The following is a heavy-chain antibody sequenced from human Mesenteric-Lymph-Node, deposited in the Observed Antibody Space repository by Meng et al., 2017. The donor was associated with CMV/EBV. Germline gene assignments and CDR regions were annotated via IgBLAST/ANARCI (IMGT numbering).Heavy chain of an antibody. J-gene: IGHJ4*02. CDR1: FTFSSYG. Sequence: FTFSSYGMHWVRQAPGKGLEWVAVISYDGSNKYYADSVKGRFTISRDNFKNTLFLQMNSLRAEDTAVYYCTRDLYDSSAFYFLLPAYWGQGTLVTVSS. D-gene: IGHD3-22*01. CDR2: ISYDGSNK. V-gene: IGHV3-30*19. CDR3: TRDLYDSSAFYFLLPAY.